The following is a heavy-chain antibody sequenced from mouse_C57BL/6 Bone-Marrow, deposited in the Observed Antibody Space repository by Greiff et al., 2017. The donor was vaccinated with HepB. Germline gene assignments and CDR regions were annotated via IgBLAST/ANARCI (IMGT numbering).Heavy chain of an antibody. CDR3: AREGYSNPFAY. D-gene: IGHD2-5*01. CDR1: GFTFSDYY. Sequence: DVKLVESEGGLVQPGSSMKLSCTASGFTFSDYYMAWVRQVPEKGLEWVANINYDGSSTYYLDSLKSRFIISRDNAKNILYLQMSSLKSEDTATYYCAREGYSNPFAYWGQGTLVTVSA. V-gene: IGHV5-16*01. CDR2: INYDGSST. J-gene: IGHJ3*01.